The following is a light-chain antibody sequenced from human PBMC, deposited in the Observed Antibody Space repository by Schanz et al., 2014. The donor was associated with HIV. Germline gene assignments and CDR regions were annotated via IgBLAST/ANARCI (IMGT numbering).Light chain of an antibody. CDR3: QVLNSYSFT. Sequence: DIQMTQSPSTLSASIGDGVTITCRASQYISSWLAWYQQKPGQAPNLLIYRASTLETGVSSRFSGSGSGTDFTLTISNLQPEDFATYYCQVLNSYSFTFGGGTNVEIK. J-gene: IGKJ4*01. CDR2: RAS. V-gene: IGKV1-5*03. CDR1: QYISSW.